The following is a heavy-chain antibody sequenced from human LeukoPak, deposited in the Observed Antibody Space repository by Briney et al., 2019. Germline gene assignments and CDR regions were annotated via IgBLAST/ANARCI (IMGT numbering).Heavy chain of an antibody. CDR1: GYTFTSYY. D-gene: IGHD6-6*01. CDR2: INPSGGST. J-gene: IGHJ4*02. CDR3: ARDGPRIAALGEDFDY. V-gene: IGHV1-46*01. Sequence: GASVKVSCKASGYTFTSYYMHWVRQAPGQGLEWMGIINPSGGSTSYAQKFQGRVTMTRDTSTSTVYMELSNLRSEDTAVYYCARDGPRIAALGEDFDYWGEGTLVTVSS.